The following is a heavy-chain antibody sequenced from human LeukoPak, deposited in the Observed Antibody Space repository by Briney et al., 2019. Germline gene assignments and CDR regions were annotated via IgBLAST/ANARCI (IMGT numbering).Heavy chain of an antibody. CDR2: ISSSSSYI. CDR3: AREAQVLRVF. Sequence: GGSLTLSYAASGFSLSIERINWARQAPGKGLEWVSSISSSSSYIYYADSVKGRFTISRDNAKNSLYLQMNSLRAGDTAVYYCAREAQVLRVFGGRGTLVTVSS. V-gene: IGHV3-21*01. CDR1: GFSLSIER. J-gene: IGHJ4*02. D-gene: IGHD3-16*01.